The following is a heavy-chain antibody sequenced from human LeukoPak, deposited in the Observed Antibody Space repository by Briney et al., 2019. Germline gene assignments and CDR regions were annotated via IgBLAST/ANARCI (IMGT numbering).Heavy chain of an antibody. V-gene: IGHV3-30-3*01. CDR1: GFTFSSYA. J-gene: IGHJ4*02. CDR2: ISYDGSNK. Sequence: GGSLRLSCAASGFTFSSYAMHWVRQAPGKGLEWVAVISYDGSNKYYADSVKGRFTISRDNSKNTLYLQMNSLRAEDTAVYYCARLNGSYFYWGQGTLVTVSS. D-gene: IGHD1-26*01. CDR3: ARLNGSYFY.